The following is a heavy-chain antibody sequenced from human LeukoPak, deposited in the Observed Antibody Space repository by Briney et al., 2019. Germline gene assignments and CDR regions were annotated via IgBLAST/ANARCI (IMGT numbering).Heavy chain of an antibody. CDR3: AGAGHYYDSSYDY. Sequence: GGSLRLSCAASGFTVSSNYMSWVRQAPGKGLEWVSAISGSGGSTYYADSVKGRFTISRDNSKNTLYLQMNSLRAEDTAVYYCAGAGHYYDSSYDYWGQGTLVTVSS. CDR2: ISGSGGST. V-gene: IGHV3-23*01. J-gene: IGHJ4*02. D-gene: IGHD3-22*01. CDR1: GFTVSSNY.